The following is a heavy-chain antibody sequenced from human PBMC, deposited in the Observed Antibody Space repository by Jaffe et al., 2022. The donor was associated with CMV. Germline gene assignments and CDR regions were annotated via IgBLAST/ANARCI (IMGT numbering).Heavy chain of an antibody. CDR3: ARHGGIDSSSWDYYYYYYYMDV. J-gene: IGHJ6*03. CDR1: GGSISSYY. Sequence: QVQLQESGPGLVKPSETLSLTCTVSGGSISSYYWSWIRQPPGKGLEWIGYIYYSGSTNYNPSLKSRVTISVDTSKNQFSLKLSSVTAADTAVYYCARHGGIDSSSWDYYYYYYYMDVWGKGTTVTVSS. V-gene: IGHV4-59*08. D-gene: IGHD6-13*01. CDR2: IYYSGST.